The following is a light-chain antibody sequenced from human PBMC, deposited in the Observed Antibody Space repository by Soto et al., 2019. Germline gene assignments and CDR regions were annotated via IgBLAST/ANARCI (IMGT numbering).Light chain of an antibody. J-gene: IGKJ5*01. CDR3: QQYNNWPFS. Sequence: EITMTQFPGILSASPGEGVTLSSRAAQDVTTNFAWYQQKRGQAPRLLIYDISSRATGVPARFSGSGPGTEFTLSISGLQSEDFAVYFCQQYNNWPFSFGQGTRLEN. V-gene: IGKV3-15*01. CDR1: QDVTTN. CDR2: DIS.